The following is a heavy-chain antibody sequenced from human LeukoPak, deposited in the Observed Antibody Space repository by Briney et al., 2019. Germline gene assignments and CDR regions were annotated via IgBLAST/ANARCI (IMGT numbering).Heavy chain of an antibody. CDR3: ARDARDAYNRAYFDY. CDR2: INTAGDT. D-gene: IGHD5-24*01. V-gene: IGHV3-13*01. J-gene: IGHJ4*01. CDR1: GFTFSSYD. Sequence: GGSLRLSCAASGFTFSSYDMHWVRQSTGKGLEWVSAINTAGDTYYPDSVRGRFTISRERAKNSLYLQMNSLRVGDTAVYYCARDARDAYNRAYFDYWGHGTLVTVSA.